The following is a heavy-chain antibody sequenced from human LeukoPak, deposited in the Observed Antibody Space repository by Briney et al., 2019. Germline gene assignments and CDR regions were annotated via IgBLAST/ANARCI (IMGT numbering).Heavy chain of an antibody. CDR2: ITGSGGST. J-gene: IGHJ4*02. V-gene: IGHV3-23*01. CDR1: GFTFGDYA. D-gene: IGHD6-19*01. Sequence: GGSLRLSCTAAGFTFGDYAMSWVRQAPGKGLEWVSGITGSGGSTYYADSVKGRFTISRDNSKNTLYLQLNSLRAEDTAVYYCAEGGVGSGWYSLGYWGQGTLVTVSS. CDR3: AEGGVGSGWYSLGY.